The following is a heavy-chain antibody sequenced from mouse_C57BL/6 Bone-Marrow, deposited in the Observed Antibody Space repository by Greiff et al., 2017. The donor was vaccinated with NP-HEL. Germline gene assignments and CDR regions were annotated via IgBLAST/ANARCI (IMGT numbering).Heavy chain of an antibody. CDR1: GYTFTDYY. Sequence: VQLQQSGPVLVKPGASVKMSCKASGYTFTDYYMNWVKQSHGKSLEWIGVINPYNGGTSYNQKFKGKATLTVDKSSSTAYMELNSLTSEDSAVYYCARYDYGSSYVRRYFDVWGTGTTVTVSS. V-gene: IGHV1-19*01. CDR3: ARYDYGSSYVRRYFDV. CDR2: INPYNGGT. D-gene: IGHD1-1*01. J-gene: IGHJ1*03.